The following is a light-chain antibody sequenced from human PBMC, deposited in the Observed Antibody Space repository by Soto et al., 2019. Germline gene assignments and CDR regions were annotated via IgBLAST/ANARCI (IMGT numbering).Light chain of an antibody. CDR3: CSYAGSSTFPYV. Sequence: QSVLTQPASVSGSPGQSITISCTGTSSDVGSYNLVSWYQQHPGKAPKLMIYEVSKRPSGVSNRFSGSKSGNTASLTISGLQAEDEPDYYCCSYAGSSTFPYVFGTGTKVTVL. V-gene: IGLV2-23*02. CDR1: SSDVGSYNL. J-gene: IGLJ1*01. CDR2: EVS.